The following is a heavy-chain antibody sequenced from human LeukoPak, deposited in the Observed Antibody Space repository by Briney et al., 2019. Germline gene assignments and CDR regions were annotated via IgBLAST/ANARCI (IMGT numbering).Heavy chain of an antibody. CDR1: GYTFTGYY. Sequence: VASVKVSCKASGYTFTGYYMHWVRQAPGQGLEWMGWINPNSGGTNYAQKFQGRVTMTRDTSISTAYMELCRLRSDDTAVYYCARDLSSSWYLGTYFDYWGQGTLVTVSS. D-gene: IGHD6-13*01. V-gene: IGHV1-2*02. J-gene: IGHJ4*02. CDR3: ARDLSSSWYLGTYFDY. CDR2: INPNSGGT.